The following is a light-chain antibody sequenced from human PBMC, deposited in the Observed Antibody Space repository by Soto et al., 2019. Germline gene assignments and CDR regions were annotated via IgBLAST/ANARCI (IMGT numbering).Light chain of an antibody. CDR1: SSDVGRYNR. V-gene: IGLV2-18*01. Sequence: QSALTQPPSVSGSPGQSVTISCTGTSSDVGRYNRVSWYQQPPGTAPKLLIYEVRNRPSGVPDRFSGSRSANTASLTISGLQAEDEADYYCSLYTTNSTFVFGAGTKLTVL. CDR3: SLYTTNSTFV. CDR2: EVR. J-gene: IGLJ1*01.